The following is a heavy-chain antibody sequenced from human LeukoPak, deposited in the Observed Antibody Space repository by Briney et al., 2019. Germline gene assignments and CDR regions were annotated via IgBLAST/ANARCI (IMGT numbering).Heavy chain of an antibody. Sequence: PSETLSLTCAVYGGSFSGYYWSWIRQPPGKGLEWIGEINHSGSTNYNPSLKSRVTISVDTSKNQFSLKLSSVTAADTAVYYCARGLSGRYCSSTSCPRRANSYYYYGMDVWGQGTTVTVSS. CDR2: INHSGST. J-gene: IGHJ6*02. CDR3: ARGLSGRYCSSTSCPRRANSYYYYGMDV. D-gene: IGHD2-2*01. CDR1: GGSFSGYY. V-gene: IGHV4-34*01.